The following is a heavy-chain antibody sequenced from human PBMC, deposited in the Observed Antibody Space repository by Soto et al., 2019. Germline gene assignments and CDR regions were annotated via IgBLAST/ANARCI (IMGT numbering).Heavy chain of an antibody. CDR2: IIPIFATA. Sequence: ASVKVSCKASGGTFSSYAISWVRQAPGQGLEWMGGIIPIFATANYAQKFQGRGMITVDESTSAADMELGGLRSEDTAVYYCARSVSFRPQLLKRAMDVCGHGTKGT. D-gene: IGHD1-26*01. CDR1: GGTFSSYA. V-gene: IGHV1-69*13. J-gene: IGHJ6*02. CDR3: ARSVSFRPQLLKRAMDV.